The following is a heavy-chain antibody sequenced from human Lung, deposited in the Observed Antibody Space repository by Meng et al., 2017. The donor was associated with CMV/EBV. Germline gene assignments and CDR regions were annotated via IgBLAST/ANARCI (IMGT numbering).Heavy chain of an antibody. CDR3: SRTLDH. CDR1: GFTFSTNW. J-gene: IGHJ4*03. Sequence: GESLKISCAASGFTFSTNWMDWVRQTPGKGLEWVANINPDGSEKYYVGSVEGRFTISRDNGKNLLSLEMISLRAEDTGVYYCSRTLDHWGHGTLVTVSS. V-gene: IGHV3-7*01. CDR2: INPDGSEK.